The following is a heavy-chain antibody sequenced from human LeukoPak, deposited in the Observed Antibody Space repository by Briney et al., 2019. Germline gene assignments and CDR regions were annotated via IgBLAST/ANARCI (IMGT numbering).Heavy chain of an antibody. CDR3: AKVIEAITMVRGASGGFDY. D-gene: IGHD3-10*01. Sequence: GGSLRLSCAASGFTFSTYSMNWVRQAPGKGLEWVSSISSGSSYIYYADSVKGRFTISRDNAKNSLYLQMNSVRAEDTAVYYCAKVIEAITMVRGASGGFDYWGQGTLVTVSS. V-gene: IGHV3-21*01. CDR2: ISSGSSYI. CDR1: GFTFSTYS. J-gene: IGHJ4*02.